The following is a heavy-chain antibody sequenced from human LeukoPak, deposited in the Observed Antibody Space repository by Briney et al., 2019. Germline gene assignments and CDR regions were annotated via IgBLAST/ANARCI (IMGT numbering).Heavy chain of an antibody. CDR2: IIPMFGTA. CDR1: GGAFSSYT. V-gene: IGHV1-69*06. Sequence: SVKVSCKASGGAFSSYTFTWVRQAPGQGLEWMGGIIPMFGTANYAQKFQGRVTMTADTSTSTAYMELSSLRSEDMAVYYCARRGIGSGWIAFDYWGQGTLVTVSS. CDR3: ARRGIGSGWIAFDY. J-gene: IGHJ4*02. D-gene: IGHD6-19*01.